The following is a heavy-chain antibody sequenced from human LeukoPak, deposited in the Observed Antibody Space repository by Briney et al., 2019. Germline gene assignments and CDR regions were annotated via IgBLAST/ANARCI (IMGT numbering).Heavy chain of an antibody. V-gene: IGHV3-53*01. CDR1: EFTVSNYY. Sequence: GGSLRLSCTASEFTVSNYYMTWVRQAPGKGLEWVSLIYAGGNTFYADSVQGRFTISRDSSENTVYLQMNSLRAEDTAVYYCARGPLRSHFDYWGQGTLVSVSA. CDR3: ARGPLRSHFDY. CDR2: IYAGGNT. J-gene: IGHJ4*02.